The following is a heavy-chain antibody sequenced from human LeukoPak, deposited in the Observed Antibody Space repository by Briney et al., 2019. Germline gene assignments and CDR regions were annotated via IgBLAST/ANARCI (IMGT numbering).Heavy chain of an antibody. CDR1: GGSISSYY. V-gene: IGHV4-59*08. J-gene: IGHJ4*02. Sequence: SWETLSLICTVSGGSISSYYWSWIRQPPGKGLEWIGYIYYSGSTNYNPSLKTRVAISVDTSKNQFSLKLSSVTAADTAVYYCARLRWFGEVLYFDYWGQGTLVTVSS. D-gene: IGHD3-10*01. CDR3: ARLRWFGEVLYFDY. CDR2: IYYSGST.